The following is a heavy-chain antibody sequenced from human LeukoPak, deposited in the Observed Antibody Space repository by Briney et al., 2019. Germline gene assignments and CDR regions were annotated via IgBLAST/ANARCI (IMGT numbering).Heavy chain of an antibody. CDR3: ARDAGEYYYDSSGYWFDY. Sequence: PGGSLRLSCAASGFTFSSYWMHWVRQAPGKGLVWVSRINSDGSSTSYADSVKGRFTISRDNAKNTLYLQMNSLKAEDTAVYYCARDAGEYYYDSSGYWFDYWGQGTLVTVSS. D-gene: IGHD3-22*01. V-gene: IGHV3-74*01. CDR1: GFTFSSYW. J-gene: IGHJ4*02. CDR2: INSDGSST.